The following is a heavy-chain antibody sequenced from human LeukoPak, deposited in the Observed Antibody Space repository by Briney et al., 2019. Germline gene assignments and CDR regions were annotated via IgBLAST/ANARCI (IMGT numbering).Heavy chain of an antibody. CDR3: ARRATIYYYMDV. CDR1: GGSISSSSYY. J-gene: IGHJ6*03. CDR2: IYYSGST. Sequence: PSETLSLTCTVSGGSISSSSYYWGWIRQPSGKGLEWIGSIYYSGSTYYNPSLKSRVTISVDTSKNQFSLKLSSVTAADTAVYYCARRATIYYYMDVWGKGTTVTISS. D-gene: IGHD5-12*01. V-gene: IGHV4-39*01.